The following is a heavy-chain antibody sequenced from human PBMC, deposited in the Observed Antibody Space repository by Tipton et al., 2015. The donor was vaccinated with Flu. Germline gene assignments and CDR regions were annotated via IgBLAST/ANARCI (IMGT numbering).Heavy chain of an antibody. CDR2: INSDGSST. J-gene: IGHJ3*02. Sequence: SLRLSCAASGFTFSSYWMHWVRQAPGKGLVWVSRINSDGSSTSYADSVKGRFTISRDSAKNSLYLQMNSLRAEDTALYYCAKDRSLYGSGSLDAFDIWGQGTMVTVSS. D-gene: IGHD3-10*01. V-gene: IGHV3-74*01. CDR1: GFTFSSYW. CDR3: AKDRSLYGSGSLDAFDI.